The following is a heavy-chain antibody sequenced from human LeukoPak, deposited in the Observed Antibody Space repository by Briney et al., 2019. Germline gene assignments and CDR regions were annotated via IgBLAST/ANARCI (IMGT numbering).Heavy chain of an antibody. J-gene: IGHJ1*01. D-gene: IGHD3-22*01. CDR2: IYTSGNT. CDR3: ASHDYYDSSGYWHP. V-gene: IGHV4-61*02. Sequence: PSETLSLTCTVSGASISSGNYYWSWIRQPAGKGLEWIGRIYTSGNTNYNPSLKSRVTISVDTSKNQFSLKLSSVTAADTAVYYCASHDYYDSSGYWHPWGQGTLVTVSS. CDR1: GASISSGNYY.